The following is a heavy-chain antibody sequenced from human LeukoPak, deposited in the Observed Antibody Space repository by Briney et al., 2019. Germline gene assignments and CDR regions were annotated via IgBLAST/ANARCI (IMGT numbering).Heavy chain of an antibody. CDR1: GFSFGGYE. J-gene: IGHJ6*02. CDR2: ISTTGSTV. CDR3: AKDFPHYYESSHGMDA. V-gene: IGHV3-48*03. D-gene: IGHD3-22*01. Sequence: GGSLRLSCAASGFSFGGYEMNWVRHAPGKGLEWVSYISTTGSTVYYADSVEGRFTISRDNAKNLLYLQMNSLRAEDAAVYYCAKDFPHYYESSHGMDAWGQGTTVTVSS.